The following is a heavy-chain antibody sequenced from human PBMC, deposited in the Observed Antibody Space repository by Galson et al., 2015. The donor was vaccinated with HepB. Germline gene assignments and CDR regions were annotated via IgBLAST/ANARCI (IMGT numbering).Heavy chain of an antibody. CDR3: ARDCGTGGSCWYFDY. V-gene: IGHV1-46*01. J-gene: IGHJ4*02. CDR1: GYTFTSYY. D-gene: IGHD2-15*01. Sequence: SVKVSCKASGYTFTSYYMHWVRQAPGQGLEWMGIINPSGGSTSYAQKFQGRVTMTRDTSTSTVYMELSSLRSEDTAVYYCARDCGTGGSCWYFDYWGQGTLVTVSS. CDR2: INPSGGST.